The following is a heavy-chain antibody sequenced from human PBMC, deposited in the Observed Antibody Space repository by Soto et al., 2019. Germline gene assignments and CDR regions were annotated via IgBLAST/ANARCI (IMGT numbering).Heavy chain of an antibody. V-gene: IGHV3-23*01. CDR1: GFTFSSYA. CDR2: ISGSGGST. J-gene: IGHJ3*02. Sequence: EVQLLESGGGLVQPGGSLRLSCAASGFTFSSYAMSCVRQATGTGLEWVSAISGSGGSTYYADSVKGRFTISRDNSKNTLYLQMNSLRAEDTAVYYCAKRGAESGYDSSGYYYWADDAFYIWGQGTMVTVSS. CDR3: AKRGAESGYDSSGYYYWADDAFYI. D-gene: IGHD3-22*01.